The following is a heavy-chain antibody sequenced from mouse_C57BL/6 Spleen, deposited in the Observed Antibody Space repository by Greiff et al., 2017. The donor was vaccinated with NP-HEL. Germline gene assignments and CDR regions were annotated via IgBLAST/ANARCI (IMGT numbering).Heavy chain of an antibody. J-gene: IGHJ2*01. D-gene: IGHD2-3*01. CDR2: IDPNSGGT. Sequence: VQLQQSGTELVKPGASVKLSCKASGYTFTSYWMHWVKQRPGRGLGWIGRIDPNSGGTKYNEKFKSKATLTVDKPSSTAYMQLSSLTSEDSAVYYCARSPDGYYVHFDYWGQGTTLTVSS. CDR3: ARSPDGYYVHFDY. CDR1: GYTFTSYW. V-gene: IGHV1-72*01.